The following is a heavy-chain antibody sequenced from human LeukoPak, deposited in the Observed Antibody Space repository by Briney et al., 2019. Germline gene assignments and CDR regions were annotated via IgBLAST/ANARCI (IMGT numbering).Heavy chain of an antibody. CDR3: ARPYHYGSGKNWFDP. D-gene: IGHD3-10*01. Sequence: KASETLSLTCTVSGGSISSYYWSWVRQPPGKGLEWIGYIYYSGSTNYNPSLKSRVTISVDTSKNQFSLKLSSVTAADTAVYYCARPYHYGSGKNWFDPWGQGTMVTVSS. CDR1: GGSISSYY. V-gene: IGHV4-59*12. J-gene: IGHJ3*01. CDR2: IYYSGST.